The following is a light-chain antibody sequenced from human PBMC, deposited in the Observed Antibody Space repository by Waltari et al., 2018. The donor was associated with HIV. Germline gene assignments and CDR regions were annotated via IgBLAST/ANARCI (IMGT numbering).Light chain of an antibody. CDR3: QAYDSSNRV. CDR2: EDN. J-gene: IGLJ3*02. Sequence: NLMLTQTHSESQSPGKTVPISCTRSRGGIASNSLQRYQQRPGRAPTTVIYEDNQRPSGVPGRFSGSNDSSSNSASLTISGLKTEDETDYYCQAYDSSNRVFGGGTKLTVL. V-gene: IGLV6-57*04. CDR1: RGGIASNS.